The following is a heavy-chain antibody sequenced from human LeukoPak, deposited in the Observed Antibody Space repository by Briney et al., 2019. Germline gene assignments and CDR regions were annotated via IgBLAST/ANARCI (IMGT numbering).Heavy chain of an antibody. Sequence: GRSLRLSCAASGFTFSSYAMHWVRPAPGKGLEWVAVISYDGSNKYYADSVKGRFTISRDNSENTLYLQMNSRRAEDTAVYYCARSSGYYSTPVDYWGQRTLVTVSS. CDR3: ARSSGYYSTPVDY. D-gene: IGHD3-22*01. CDR1: GFTFSSYA. V-gene: IGHV3-30*04. J-gene: IGHJ4*02. CDR2: ISYDGSNK.